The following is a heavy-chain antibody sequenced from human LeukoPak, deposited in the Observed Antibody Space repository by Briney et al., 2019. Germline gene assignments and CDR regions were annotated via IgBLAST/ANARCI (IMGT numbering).Heavy chain of an antibody. CDR3: ARESSTVPPRHFDY. D-gene: IGHD4-17*01. J-gene: IGHJ4*02. V-gene: IGHV4-59*01. CDR1: GGSINNYD. CDR2: VYYTGST. Sequence: KSSETLSLTCTVSGGSINNYDWTWIRQPPGKGLECSGYVYYTGSTYYNPSLKSRVTISVDTSKNQFSLQLHSVTAADTAVYYCARESSTVPPRHFDYWGQGTLVTVSS.